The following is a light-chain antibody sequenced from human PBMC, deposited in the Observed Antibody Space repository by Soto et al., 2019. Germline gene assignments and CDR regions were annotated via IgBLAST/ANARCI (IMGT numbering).Light chain of an antibody. J-gene: IGKJ5*01. V-gene: IGKV3-20*01. CDR2: AAS. Sequence: DIFLTQSPVTLSLSPLERATLSCRRSQSVSSSHLAWYQHKPGQAPRLLIYAASSRATGSPDRFSGGGSGTDFTLTISRLEPEDFAVYYCQQYGYSPITFGQGTRLEIK. CDR3: QQYGYSPIT. CDR1: QSVSSSH.